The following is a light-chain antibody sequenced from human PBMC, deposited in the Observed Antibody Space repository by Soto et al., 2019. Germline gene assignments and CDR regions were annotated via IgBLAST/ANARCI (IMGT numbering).Light chain of an antibody. CDR3: QEYHTYSRT. J-gene: IGKJ1*01. CDR2: KAS. Sequence: PLAPATSSLSASVGDRGTITWRAGQSISSWLAWYQQKPGKAPNLLIYKASSLESGVPSRFSGSGSGTEFTLTISSLQPDDFATYYCQEYHTYSRTFGQGTKV. V-gene: IGKV1-5*03. CDR1: QSISSW.